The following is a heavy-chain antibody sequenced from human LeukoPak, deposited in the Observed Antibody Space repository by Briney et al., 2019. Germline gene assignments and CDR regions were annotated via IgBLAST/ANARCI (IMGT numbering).Heavy chain of an antibody. V-gene: IGHV1-2*02. CDR1: GYTFTGYY. CDR2: INPNSGGT. Sequence: ASVKVSCKASGYTFTGYYMHWVRQAPGQGLEWMGWINPNSGGTNYAQKFQGKVTMTRDTSISTAYMELSRLRSDDTAVYYCATTMVLHYYGMDVWGQGTTVTVSS. J-gene: IGHJ6*02. D-gene: IGHD4/OR15-4a*01. CDR3: ATTMVLHYYGMDV.